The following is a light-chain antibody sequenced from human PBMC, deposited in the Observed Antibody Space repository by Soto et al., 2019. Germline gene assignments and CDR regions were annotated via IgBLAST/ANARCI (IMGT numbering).Light chain of an antibody. CDR3: AAWDDSLSGRV. Sequence: QSVLTQPHSASGTPGQRVSLSCSGSSSNIGGNYVCWYQQLPGTAPKLLIYDTDQRPSGVPDRFSASKSGTSASLAISGLRSEDEADYYCAAWDDSLSGRVFGGGTKLTVL. CDR1: SSNIGGNY. CDR2: DTD. J-gene: IGLJ2*01. V-gene: IGLV1-47*02.